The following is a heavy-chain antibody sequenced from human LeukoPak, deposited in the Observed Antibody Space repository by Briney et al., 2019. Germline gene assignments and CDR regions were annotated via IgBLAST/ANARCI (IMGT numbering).Heavy chain of an antibody. CDR2: MNPNSGNT. Sequence: ASVKVSCKASGYTFTSYYMHWVRQATGQGLEWMGWMNPNSGNTGYAQKFQGRVTMTRNTSISTAYMELSSLRSEDTAVYYCAREYPADAFDIWGQGTMVTVSS. CDR3: AREYPADAFDI. V-gene: IGHV1-8*02. J-gene: IGHJ3*02. D-gene: IGHD2/OR15-2a*01. CDR1: GYTFTSYY.